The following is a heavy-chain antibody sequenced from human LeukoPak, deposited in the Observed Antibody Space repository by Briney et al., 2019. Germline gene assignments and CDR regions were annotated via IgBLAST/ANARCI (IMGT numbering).Heavy chain of an antibody. D-gene: IGHD2-15*01. V-gene: IGHV4-39*01. CDR2: IYYSGST. CDR3: ARVATSYDAFDI. Sequence: SETLSLTCTVSGGSISSSSYYWGWIRQPPGKGLEWIGSIYYSGSTYYNPSLKSRVTISVDTSKNQFSLKLSSVTAADTAVYYCARVATSYDAFDIWGQGTMVTVSS. J-gene: IGHJ3*02. CDR1: GGSISSSSYY.